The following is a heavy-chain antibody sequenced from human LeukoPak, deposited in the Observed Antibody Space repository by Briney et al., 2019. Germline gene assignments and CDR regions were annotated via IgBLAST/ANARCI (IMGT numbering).Heavy chain of an antibody. CDR1: GYTFTNYT. CDR2: INTNTGKP. CDR3: TRGNDTTGYFTY. D-gene: IGHD3-9*01. Sequence: GASVKISCKASGYTFTNYTINWVRQAPGQGLEYMGWINTNTGKPTYAQGFTGRFVFSLDTSVTTTYLQINSLKAADTAVYYCTRGNDTTGYFTYWGQGTLVTVSS. J-gene: IGHJ4*02. V-gene: IGHV7-4-1*02.